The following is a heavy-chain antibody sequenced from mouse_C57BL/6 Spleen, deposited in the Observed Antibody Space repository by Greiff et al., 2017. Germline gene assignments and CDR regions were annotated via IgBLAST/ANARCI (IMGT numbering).Heavy chain of an antibody. CDR1: GYAFSSYW. CDR3: ARSTMVSRFAY. D-gene: IGHD2-1*01. V-gene: IGHV1-80*01. J-gene: IGHJ3*01. Sequence: QVQLQQSGAELVKPGASVKISCKASGYAFSSYWMNWVKQRPGKGVEWIGQIYPGDGDTNYNGKFKGKATLTADKSSSTAYMQLSSLTSEDSAVYFCARSTMVSRFAYWGQGTLVTVSA. CDR2: IYPGDGDT.